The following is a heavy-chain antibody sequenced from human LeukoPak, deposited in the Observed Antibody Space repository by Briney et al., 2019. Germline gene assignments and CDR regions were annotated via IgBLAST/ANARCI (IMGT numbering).Heavy chain of an antibody. J-gene: IGHJ4*02. D-gene: IGHD2-15*01. CDR2: ISYDGSNK. CDR3: AKGGDCSGGSCYYFDY. Sequence: GGSLRLSCAASGFAFSSCGMHWVRQAPGKGLEWVAVISYDGSNKYYADSVKGRFTISRDNSKNRLYLQMNSLRAEDTAVYYCAKGGDCSGGSCYYFDYWGQGTLVTVSS. CDR1: GFAFSSCG. V-gene: IGHV3-30*18.